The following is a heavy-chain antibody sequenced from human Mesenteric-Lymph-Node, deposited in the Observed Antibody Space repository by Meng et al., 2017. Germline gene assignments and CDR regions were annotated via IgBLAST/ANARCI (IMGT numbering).Heavy chain of an antibody. J-gene: IGHJ5*02. CDR3: ARDHGFLNWFDP. D-gene: IGHD2/OR15-2a*01. CDR2: ISPTSGSL. CDR1: GFTFNYYG. Sequence: GESLKISCAASGFTFNYYGMQWVRQPPGQGLEWVASISPTSGSLYYADSVKGRFSIARDNAKNSLSLQMGSLRVEDTAVYYCARDHGFLNWFDPWGQGTLVTVSS. V-gene: IGHV3-21*06.